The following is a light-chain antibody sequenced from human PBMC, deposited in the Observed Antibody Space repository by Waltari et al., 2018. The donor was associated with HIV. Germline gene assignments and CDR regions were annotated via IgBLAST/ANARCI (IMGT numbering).Light chain of an antibody. V-gene: IGLV1-47*01. J-gene: IGLJ2*01. CDR3: AAWDDSLSGHVV. CDR1: SANTGSNY. CDR2: RSN. Sequence: QSALTQPPSASGTPGQRVTISCSGSSANTGSNYVYWYQQLPGTAPNLLIYRSNQRPSGVPGRFSGSKSGTSASLAISGLRSEDEADYYCAAWDDSLSGHVVFGGGTKLTVL.